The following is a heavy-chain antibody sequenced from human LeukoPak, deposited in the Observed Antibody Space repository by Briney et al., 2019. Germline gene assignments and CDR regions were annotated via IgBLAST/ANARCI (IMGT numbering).Heavy chain of an antibody. CDR3: AKGTGYSYGNNWFDP. CDR2: ISWNSGSI. Sequence: GGSLRLSCAASGFTFDDYAMHWVRQVPGKGLEWVSGISWNSGSIGYAASVTGRFTISRDNAKNSLYLQMNSLRAEDTALNYCAKGTGYSYGNNWFDPWGQGTLVTVSS. V-gene: IGHV3-9*01. CDR1: GFTFDDYA. J-gene: IGHJ5*02. D-gene: IGHD5-18*01.